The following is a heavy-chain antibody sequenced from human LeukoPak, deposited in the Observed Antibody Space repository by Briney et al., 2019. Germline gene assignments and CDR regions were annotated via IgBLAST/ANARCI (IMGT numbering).Heavy chain of an antibody. V-gene: IGHV1-2*02. D-gene: IGHD5-18*01. CDR2: INPNSGDS. Sequence: ASVKVSCKASGYKFTGYYMHWVRQAPGQGLEWMGWINPNSGDSHRAQKFQGRVTMTRDTSISTAYMELSRLRSDDTAVYYCAREIGGILVFDYWGQGTLVTVSS. CDR3: AREIGGILVFDY. CDR1: GYKFTGYY. J-gene: IGHJ4*02.